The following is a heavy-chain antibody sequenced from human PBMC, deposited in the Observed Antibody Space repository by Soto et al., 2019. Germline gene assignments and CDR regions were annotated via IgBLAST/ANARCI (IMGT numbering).Heavy chain of an antibody. V-gene: IGHV5-51*01. CDR1: GFTFTSYW. CDR3: AKHEGYCSTTTCSNFDY. CDR2: IYPGDSDS. J-gene: IGHJ4*02. D-gene: IGHD2-2*01. Sequence: GESLKISCKGSGFTFTSYWIAWVRQMPGKGLEWMGIIYPGDSDSSYSPSFQGQVTISADKSIDTAYLHWSSLKASDTAIYYCAKHEGYCSTTTCSNFDYWGQGTLVTVSS.